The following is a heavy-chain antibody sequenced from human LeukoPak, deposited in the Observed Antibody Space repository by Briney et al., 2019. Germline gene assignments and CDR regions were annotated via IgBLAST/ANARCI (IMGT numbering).Heavy chain of an antibody. V-gene: IGHV1-69*04. CDR1: GGTFSSYA. CDR3: AGDGYNHEADY. Sequence: SVKVSCKASGGTFSSYAISWVRQAPGQGLEWMGRIIPILGIANYAQKFQGRVTITADKYTSTAYMELSSLRSEDTAVYYCAGDGYNHEADYWGQGTLVTVSS. D-gene: IGHD5-24*01. CDR2: IIPILGIA. J-gene: IGHJ4*02.